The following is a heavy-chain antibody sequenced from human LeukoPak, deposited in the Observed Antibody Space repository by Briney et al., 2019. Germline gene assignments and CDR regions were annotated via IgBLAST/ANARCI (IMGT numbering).Heavy chain of an antibody. V-gene: IGHV1-2*02. CDR3: ARVIFKDIVVVPAAYDY. D-gene: IGHD2-2*01. CDR1: GYTFTGYY. Sequence: ASVKVSCKASGYTFTGYYMHWVRQAPGQGLEWMGWINPNSGGTNYAQKFQGRVTMTRDTSISTAYMELSRLRSDDTAVYYCARVIFKDIVVVPAAYDYWGQGTLVTVSS. J-gene: IGHJ4*02. CDR2: INPNSGGT.